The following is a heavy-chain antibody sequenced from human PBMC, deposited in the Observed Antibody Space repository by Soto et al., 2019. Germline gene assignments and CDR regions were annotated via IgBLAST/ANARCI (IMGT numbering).Heavy chain of an antibody. CDR1: GGTFSSYT. J-gene: IGHJ6*03. CDR2: IIPILGIA. V-gene: IGHV1-69*04. D-gene: IGHD4-17*01. CDR3: ARDYGDSAEANYYYSYTHV. Sequence: ASVKVSCKASGGTFSSYTISWVRQAPGQGLEWMGRIIPILGIANYAQKFQGRVTITADKSTSTAYMELSSLRSEDTAVYYCARDYGDSAEANYYYSYTHVWGKATTATVS.